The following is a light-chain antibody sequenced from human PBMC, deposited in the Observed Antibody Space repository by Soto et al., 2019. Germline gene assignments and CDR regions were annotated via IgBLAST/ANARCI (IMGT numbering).Light chain of an antibody. Sequence: DIVMTQSPLSPPVTPGEPASISCRSSQSLLHSNGYNYLDWYLQKPGQSPQLLIYLGSNRASGVPDRFSGSGSGTDFTLQISRVEAEDVGVYYCMQALQTPLTFGGGTKVEIK. J-gene: IGKJ4*01. CDR2: LGS. CDR1: QSLLHSNGYNY. CDR3: MQALQTPLT. V-gene: IGKV2-28*01.